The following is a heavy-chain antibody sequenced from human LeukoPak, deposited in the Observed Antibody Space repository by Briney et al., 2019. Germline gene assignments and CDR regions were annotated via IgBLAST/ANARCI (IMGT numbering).Heavy chain of an antibody. CDR2: IKSKTDGGTT. Sequence: GGSLRLSCAASGFTFSNAWMSCVRQAPGKGLEWVGRIKSKTDGGTTAYAAPVKGRFTISRDDSKNTLYLQMNSLKTEDTAVYYCTTDGPDCSSTSCYGAYFDYWGQGTLVTVSS. CDR3: TTDGPDCSSTSCYGAYFDY. V-gene: IGHV3-15*01. J-gene: IGHJ4*02. D-gene: IGHD2-2*01. CDR1: GFTFSNAW.